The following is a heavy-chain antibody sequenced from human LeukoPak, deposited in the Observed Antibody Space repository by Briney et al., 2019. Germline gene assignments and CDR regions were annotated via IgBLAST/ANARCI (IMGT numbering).Heavy chain of an antibody. CDR3: AKSLGSYYTPYYYGMDV. Sequence: GGSLRLSCASAGFTFSSYAMSWGRKAPGNGVEWGSAISGSGGSTYYADSVKGRFTISRDNSKNTLYLQMNSLRAEDTAVYYCAKSLGSYYTPYYYGMDVWGQGTTVTVSS. D-gene: IGHD3-10*01. CDR2: ISGSGGST. V-gene: IGHV3-23*01. J-gene: IGHJ6*02. CDR1: GFTFSSYA.